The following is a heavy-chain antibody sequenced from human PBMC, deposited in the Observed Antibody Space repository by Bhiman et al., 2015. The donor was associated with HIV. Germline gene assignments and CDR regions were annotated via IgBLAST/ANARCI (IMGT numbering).Heavy chain of an antibody. D-gene: IGHD6-6*01. Sequence: EVQLLESGGGLVQPGGSLRLSCAASGFTFSSYAMSWVRQAPGKGLEWVSSISSSSTYIYYADSVKGRFTISRDNAKNSLFLQMNSLRAEDTAVYYCARGSSSSLSVERFDPWGQGTLVTVSS. CDR2: ISSSSTYI. CDR3: ARGSSSSLSVERFDP. V-gene: IGHV3-21*01. CDR1: GFTFSSYA. J-gene: IGHJ5*02.